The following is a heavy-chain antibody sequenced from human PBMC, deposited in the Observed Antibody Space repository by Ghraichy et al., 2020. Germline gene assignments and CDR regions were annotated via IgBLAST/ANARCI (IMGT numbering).Heavy chain of an antibody. D-gene: IGHD6-6*01. CDR2: INHSGNT. Sequence: SETLSLTCAAYGGSFSAYYWSWIRQPPGKGLEWIGEINHSGNTYYNPSLKSRVTISVDPSKNQFSLNLNSLTAADTAVYYCARARSIEYGGSDFDFWGQGTLVTVSS. CDR3: ARARSIEYGGSDFDF. V-gene: IGHV4-34*01. J-gene: IGHJ4*02. CDR1: GGSFSAYY.